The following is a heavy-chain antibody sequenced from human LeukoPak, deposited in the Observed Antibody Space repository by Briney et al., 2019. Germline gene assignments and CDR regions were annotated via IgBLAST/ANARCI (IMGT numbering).Heavy chain of an antibody. V-gene: IGHV5-51*01. CDR2: IYPGDSDT. CDR1: VYTFTTYW. Sequence: ESLKISCKASVYTFTTYWIGWLRQIPAKGLELMVIIYPGDSDTRYIPSFQGQLTISADRSISTAYLPWSSLKDSDTAIYYCARREAVAGTEDFLDYWGQGTLVTVSS. CDR3: ARREAVAGTEDFLDY. J-gene: IGHJ4*02. D-gene: IGHD6-19*01.